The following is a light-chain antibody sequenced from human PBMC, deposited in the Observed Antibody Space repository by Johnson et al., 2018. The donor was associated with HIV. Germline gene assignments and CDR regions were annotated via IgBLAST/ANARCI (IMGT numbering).Light chain of an antibody. CDR1: SSNIGNNY. CDR3: GTWDTSLTTGGV. V-gene: IGLV1-51*02. CDR2: KNN. Sequence: QSVLTQPPSVSAAPGQKVTISCSGSSSNIGNNYVSWYQVLPGTAPKLLIYKNNNRPSGIPDRFSGSKSGTSATLAITGLQPGDEADYYCGTWDTSLTTGGVFGTGTKVTVL. J-gene: IGLJ1*01.